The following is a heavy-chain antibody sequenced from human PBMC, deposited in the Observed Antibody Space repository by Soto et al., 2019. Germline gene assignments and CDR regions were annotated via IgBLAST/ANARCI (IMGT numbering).Heavy chain of an antibody. V-gene: IGHV3-21*06. J-gene: IGHJ3*02. CDR2: ISSRSGYI. D-gene: IGHD4-17*01. Sequence: EVQLVESGGGLVKTGGSLRLSCAGSGFSFSSYSMNWVRLAPGKGLEWVSSISSRSGYIYYADSIRGRFTISRDNAKNSLYLQMSSLRAEDTAVYYCAKGTGDLLRSDGFDIWGQGTMVTVSS. CDR1: GFSFSSYS. CDR3: AKGTGDLLRSDGFDI.